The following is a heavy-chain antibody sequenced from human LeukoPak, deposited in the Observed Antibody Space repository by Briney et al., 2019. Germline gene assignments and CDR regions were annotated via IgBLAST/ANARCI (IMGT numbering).Heavy chain of an antibody. D-gene: IGHD3-10*01. J-gene: IGHJ6*03. CDR1: GFTFGDYA. CDR3: TRDMGHYYYYYMDV. Sequence: GGALRLSCTASGFTFGDYAMSWVRQAPGKGLEWVGFIRSKAYGGTTEYAASVKGRFTISRDDSKSIAYLQMNSLKTEDTAVYYCTRDMGHYYYYYMDVWGKGATVTVSS. V-gene: IGHV3-49*04. CDR2: IRSKAYGGTT.